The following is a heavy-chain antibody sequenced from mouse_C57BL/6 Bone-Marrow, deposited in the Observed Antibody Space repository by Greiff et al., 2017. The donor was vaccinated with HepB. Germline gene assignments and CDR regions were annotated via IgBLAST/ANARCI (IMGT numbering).Heavy chain of an antibody. CDR2: IYPRSGNT. D-gene: IGHD1-1*01. J-gene: IGHJ2*01. Sequence: VQLQQSGAELARPGASVKLSCKASGYTFTSYGISWVKQSTGQGLEWIGEIYPRSGNTYYNEKFKGKATLTADKSSSTAYMELRSLTSEDSAVYFCARCHYYGSSYYFDYWGQGTTLTVSS. CDR1: GYTFTSYG. V-gene: IGHV1-81*01. CDR3: ARCHYYGSSYYFDY.